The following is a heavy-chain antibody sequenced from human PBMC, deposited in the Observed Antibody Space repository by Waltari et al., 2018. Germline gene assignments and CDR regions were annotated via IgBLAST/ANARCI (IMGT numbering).Heavy chain of an antibody. CDR1: GYTLLNYE. V-gene: IGHV1-8*02. CDR2: VKPNSGAT. J-gene: IGHJ5*02. Sequence: QVQLVQSGAEVLRPGASVKVSCQACGYTLLNYEITLVRQAAGQRLEWMGWVKPNSGATAYAQKFQGRITMTWDTSISTAYMEMSNLRSDDTAVLYCARGRDVFANFDYNWFDPWGQGTLVTVSS. CDR3: ARGRDVFANFDYNWFDP. D-gene: IGHD2-21*01.